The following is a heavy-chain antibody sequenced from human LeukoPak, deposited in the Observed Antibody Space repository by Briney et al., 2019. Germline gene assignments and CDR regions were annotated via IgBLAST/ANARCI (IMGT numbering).Heavy chain of an antibody. Sequence: ASVKVSCKASGYTFTGYYMHWVRQAPGQGLEWMGRINPNSGGTNYAQKFQGRVTMTRDTSISTAYMELSRLRSDDTAVYYCARGYGSGSYYSRDWGQGTLVTVSS. V-gene: IGHV1-2*06. D-gene: IGHD3-10*01. J-gene: IGHJ4*02. CDR1: GYTFTGYY. CDR2: INPNSGGT. CDR3: ARGYGSGSYYSRD.